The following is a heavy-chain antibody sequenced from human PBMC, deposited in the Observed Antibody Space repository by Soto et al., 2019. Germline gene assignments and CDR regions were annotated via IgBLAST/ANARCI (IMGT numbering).Heavy chain of an antibody. V-gene: IGHV3-23*04. CDR3: AKKGYYDTSGYPIRYFDY. J-gene: IGHJ4*02. CDR2: ITYSGGSR. CDR1: GFTFSNYA. D-gene: IGHD3-22*01. Sequence: EVQLVESGGGLVQPGGSLRLSCAASGFTFSNYAMAWVRQAPGKGLEWVSTITYSGGSRDYADSVKGRFTISRDNSKNTLYLQMTSLRAEDTAVYYCAKKGYYDTSGYPIRYFDYWGQGTLVTVSS.